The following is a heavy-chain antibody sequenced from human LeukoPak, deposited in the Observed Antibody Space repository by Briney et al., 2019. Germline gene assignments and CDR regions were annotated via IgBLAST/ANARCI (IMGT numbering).Heavy chain of an antibody. CDR3: TRATGSFYGLGY. Sequence: GGSLRLSCAASGFTFSSYWMHWVRQAQGKGLRWVSCINSDGSVTTYADSVKGRFTISRDNAKNTLYLQMNSLRAEDTAVYYCTRATGSFYGLGYWGQGTLVTVSS. V-gene: IGHV3-74*01. J-gene: IGHJ4*02. CDR1: GFTFSSYW. D-gene: IGHD1-26*01. CDR2: INSDGSVT.